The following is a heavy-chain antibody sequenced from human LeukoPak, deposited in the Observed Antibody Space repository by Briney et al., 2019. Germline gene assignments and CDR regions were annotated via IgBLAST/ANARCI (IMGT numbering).Heavy chain of an antibody. CDR2: IIPLFGIA. J-gene: IGHJ4*02. D-gene: IGHD2-2*02. Sequence: ASVKVSRKASVGTFSSYALSWVRPAPGQGLEWMGKIIPLFGIANYAQTFQGRVTITADKSTSTAYMELRSLRSEDTAVYYCARERSKYPEGYFDYWGQGTLVTVSS. V-gene: IGHV1-69*04. CDR1: VGTFSSYA. CDR3: ARERSKYPEGYFDY.